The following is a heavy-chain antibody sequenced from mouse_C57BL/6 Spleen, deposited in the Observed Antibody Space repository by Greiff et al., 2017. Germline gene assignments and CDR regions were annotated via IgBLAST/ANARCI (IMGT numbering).Heavy chain of an antibody. CDR3: AREGQLDFDY. V-gene: IGHV1-82*01. CDR2: IYLGDGDT. J-gene: IGHJ2*01. Sequence: QVQLQQPGPELVKPGASVKISCKASGYAFSSSWMNWVKQRPGKGLEWIGRIYLGDGDTNYNGKFKGKATLTADTSSSTSYMQRSSLTSEDSAVYFCAREGQLDFDYWGQGTTLTVSS. CDR1: GYAFSSSW. D-gene: IGHD6-1*01.